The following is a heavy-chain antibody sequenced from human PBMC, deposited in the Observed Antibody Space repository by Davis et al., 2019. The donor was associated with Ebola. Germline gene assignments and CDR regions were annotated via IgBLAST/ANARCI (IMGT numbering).Heavy chain of an antibody. J-gene: IGHJ4*02. CDR2: VSFDGVYK. D-gene: IGHD3-22*01. V-gene: IGHV3-30-3*01. Sequence: PGGSLRLSCAASGFTFRSYAIHWVRQAPGKGLEWAAVVSFDGVYKYYADSVKGRFTISRDNSKNTLYLQMNSLRAEDTAVYYCARSDFDSSGYFLDSWGQGTLVTVSS. CDR3: ARSDFDSSGYFLDS. CDR1: GFTFRSYA.